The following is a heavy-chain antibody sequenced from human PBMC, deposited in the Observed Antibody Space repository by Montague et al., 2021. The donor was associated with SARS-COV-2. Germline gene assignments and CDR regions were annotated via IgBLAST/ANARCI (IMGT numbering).Heavy chain of an antibody. CDR3: ARARFRGFGPF. J-gene: IGHJ4*02. CDR2: NFTNGST. V-gene: IGHV4-4*07. Sequence: SETLSLTCTVSGGSIIRFSWRWMRQPPGKGLEWIGGNFTNGSTNYTPSLKSRITMSGDMSKSQFSLILKSVTAADTAVYYCARARFRGFGPFWGQGFLVTVSS. D-gene: IGHD3-10*01. CDR1: GGSIIRFS.